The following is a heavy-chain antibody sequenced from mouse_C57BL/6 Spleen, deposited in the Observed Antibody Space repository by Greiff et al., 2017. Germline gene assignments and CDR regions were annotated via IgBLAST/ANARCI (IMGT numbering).Heavy chain of an antibody. CDR3: ARPDYSNYEDAMDY. Sequence: EVMLVESGGGLVKPGGSLKLSCAASGFTFSDYGMHCVRQAPEKGLEWVAYISSDSGTINYAATVKGRFTISRDNAKNTLFLQMTSLKSEDTTMNYCARPDYSNYEDAMDYWGQGTSVTGSS. D-gene: IGHD2-5*01. CDR2: ISSDSGTI. CDR1: GFTFSDYG. J-gene: IGHJ4*01. V-gene: IGHV5-17*01.